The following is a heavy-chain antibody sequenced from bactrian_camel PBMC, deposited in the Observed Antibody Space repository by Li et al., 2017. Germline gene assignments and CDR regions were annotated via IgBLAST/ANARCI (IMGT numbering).Heavy chain of an antibody. Sequence: DVQLVESGGGLVQPGGSLRLSCVASGFAFSTYAMSWVRQAPGKGLEWVSAINSGGGATYYADSVKGRFVISKASGEATFYLQMNDLKPDDTARYTCAIDYSGTDCGSLLQRGDEISGDWGQGTQVTVS. CDR3: AIDYSGTDCGSLLQRGDEISGD. D-gene: IGHD2*01. J-gene: IGHJ4*01. CDR2: INSGGGAT. CDR1: GFAFSTYA. V-gene: IGHV3S40*01.